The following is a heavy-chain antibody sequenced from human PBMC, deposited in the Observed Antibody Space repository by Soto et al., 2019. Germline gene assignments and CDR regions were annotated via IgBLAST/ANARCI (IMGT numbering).Heavy chain of an antibody. V-gene: IGHV3-30*18. CDR1: GFTFSSYG. CDR3: AKDQSDVVVVTAKTPYYFDY. Sequence: GGSLRLSCAASGFTFSSYGMHWVRQAPGKGLEWVAVISYDGSNKYYADSVKGRFTISRDNSKNTLYLQMNSLRAEDTAVYYCAKDQSDVVVVTAKTPYYFDYWGQGTLVTVSS. CDR2: ISYDGSNK. J-gene: IGHJ4*02. D-gene: IGHD2-21*02.